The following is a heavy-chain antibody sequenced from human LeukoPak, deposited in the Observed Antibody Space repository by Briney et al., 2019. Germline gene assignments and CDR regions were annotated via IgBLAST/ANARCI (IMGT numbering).Heavy chain of an antibody. CDR2: INPNSGGT. D-gene: IGHD6-13*01. J-gene: IGHJ3*02. CDR1: GYTFTGYY. V-gene: IGHV1-2*02. Sequence: ASVKVSCKASGYTFTGYYMHWVRQAPGQGLEWMGWINPNSGGTNYAQKFQGRVTMTRDTSISTAYMELSRLRSDDTAVYYCARVGSSSWSHAFDIWGQGTMVTVSA. CDR3: ARVGSSSWSHAFDI.